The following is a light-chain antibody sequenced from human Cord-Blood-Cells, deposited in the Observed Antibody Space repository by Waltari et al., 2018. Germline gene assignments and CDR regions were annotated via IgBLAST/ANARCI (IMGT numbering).Light chain of an antibody. V-gene: IGLV2-23*03. CDR2: EGN. CDR1: SSDVGSYNL. J-gene: IGLJ3*02. CDR3: CSYAGSSTFWV. Sequence: QSALTQPASVSGSPGQSITISCTGTSSDVGSYNLFSCYQQHPGKAPKLMIYEGNKRPSGVSNRFSGSKSGNTASLTISGLQAEDEADYYCCSYAGSSTFWVFGGGTKLTVL.